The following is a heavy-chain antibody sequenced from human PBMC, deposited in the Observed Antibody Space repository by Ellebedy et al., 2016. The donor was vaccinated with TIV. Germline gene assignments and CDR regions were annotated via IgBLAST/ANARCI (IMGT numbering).Heavy chain of an antibody. V-gene: IGHV4-59*12. CDR2: IYYSGST. J-gene: IGHJ4*02. D-gene: IGHD4-17*01. CDR1: GGSISSYY. CDR3: ARGIPSTTVTYIDY. Sequence: GSLRLXCTVSGGSISSYYWSWIRQPPGKGLEWIGYIYYSGSTNYNPSLKSRVTISVDTSKNQFSLKLSSVTAADTAVYYCARGIPSTTVTYIDYWGQGTLVTVSS.